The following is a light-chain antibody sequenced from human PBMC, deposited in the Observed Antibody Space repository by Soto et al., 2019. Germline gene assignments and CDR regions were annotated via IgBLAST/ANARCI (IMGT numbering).Light chain of an antibody. V-gene: IGKV3-20*01. CDR3: QQYGSSLIT. CDR2: VAS. J-gene: IGKJ5*01. Sequence: EIVLTQSPGTLSLSPGERATLSCRASQSISSNQLAWYKQKPGQAPRLLIYVASNRASGIPDRFSGSGSGTDFTLTISKPEPEDFAVYYCQQYGSSLITFGQGTRLEIK. CDR1: QSISSNQ.